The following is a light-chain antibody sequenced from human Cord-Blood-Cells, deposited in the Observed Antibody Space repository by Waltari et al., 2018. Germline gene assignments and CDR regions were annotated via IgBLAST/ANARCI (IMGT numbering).Light chain of an antibody. V-gene: IGLV2-11*01. CDR3: CSYAGSYTSV. CDR2: VVS. J-gene: IGLJ3*02. Sequence: SALTQPPSVCGSRGQSVTIPCTRASRAAGGDNHLSSYQQRPGKAAKLMIYVVSKRRSGVPDRFSGAKSGNTASLTISGLQAEDEADYYCCSYAGSYTSVFGGGTKLTVL. CDR1: SRAAGGDNH.